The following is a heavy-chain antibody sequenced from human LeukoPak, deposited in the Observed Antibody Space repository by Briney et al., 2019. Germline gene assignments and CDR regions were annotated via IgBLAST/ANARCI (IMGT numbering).Heavy chain of an antibody. J-gene: IGHJ4*02. D-gene: IGHD1-26*01. CDR2: INPNSGGT. Sequence: ASVKVSCKASGYTFTGYYMHWVRQAPGQGLEWMGWINPNSGGTNYAQKFQGRVTMTRDTSISTAYMELGRLRSDDTAVYYCARASRSIIVGATFPYFDYWGQGTLVTVSS. CDR3: ARASRSIIVGATFPYFDY. CDR1: GYTFTGYY. V-gene: IGHV1-2*02.